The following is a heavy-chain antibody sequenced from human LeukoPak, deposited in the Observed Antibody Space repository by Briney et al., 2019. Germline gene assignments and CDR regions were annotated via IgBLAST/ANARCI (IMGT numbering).Heavy chain of an antibody. CDR3: ARAYSSGWSHYYYYYMDV. CDR2: IYYSGST. D-gene: IGHD6-19*01. Sequence: KPSETLSLTCAVYGGSFSGYYWSWIRQPPGKGLEWIGYIYYSGSTNYNPSLKSRVTISVDTSKNQFSLKLSSVTAADTAVYYCARAYSSGWSHYYYYYMDVWGKGTTVTISS. CDR1: GGSFSGYY. V-gene: IGHV4-59*01. J-gene: IGHJ6*03.